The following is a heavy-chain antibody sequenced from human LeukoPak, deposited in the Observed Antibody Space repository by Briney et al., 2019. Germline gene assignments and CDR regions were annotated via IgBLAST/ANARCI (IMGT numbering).Heavy chain of an antibody. Sequence: GGSLRLSCAASGFTVSTNYMNWVRQAPGKGLAWVSYISSSGTTIYYADSVKGRFTISRDNAKNSLYLQMNSLRAEDTAVYYCARNTNWYDAFDIWGQGTMVTVSS. V-gene: IGHV3-48*03. D-gene: IGHD7-27*01. J-gene: IGHJ3*02. CDR1: GFTVSTNY. CDR2: ISSSGTTI. CDR3: ARNTNWYDAFDI.